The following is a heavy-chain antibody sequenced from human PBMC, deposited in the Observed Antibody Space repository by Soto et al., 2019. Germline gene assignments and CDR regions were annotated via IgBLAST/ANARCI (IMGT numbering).Heavy chain of an antibody. Sequence: QVQLVQSGAEVKKPGSSVKVSCKASGGTFSSYTISWVRQAPGQGLEWMGRIIPILGIANYAQKFQGRVTITGDKSTSTAYMELSSLRSEDTAVYYCAREYDSSGFPDYWGQGTLVTVSS. J-gene: IGHJ4*02. CDR3: AREYDSSGFPDY. CDR2: IIPILGIA. V-gene: IGHV1-69*02. D-gene: IGHD3-22*01. CDR1: GGTFSSYT.